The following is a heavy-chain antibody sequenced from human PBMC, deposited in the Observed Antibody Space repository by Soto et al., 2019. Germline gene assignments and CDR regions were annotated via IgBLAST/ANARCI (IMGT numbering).Heavy chain of an antibody. D-gene: IGHD3-22*01. CDR2: IGEDGGEK. V-gene: IGHV3-7*05. Sequence: DVQLVESGGGLVQPGGSLRLSCAASGFTFRDYWMTWVRQAPGKGLEWVANIGEDGGEKHYVDTVQGRFSISRDNAKNSLYLQLTSLRAEDTAVYYCASDTNYHDSSTYYDVFDTWGQGTMVTVSS. CDR1: GFTFRDYW. CDR3: ASDTNYHDSSTYYDVFDT. J-gene: IGHJ3*02.